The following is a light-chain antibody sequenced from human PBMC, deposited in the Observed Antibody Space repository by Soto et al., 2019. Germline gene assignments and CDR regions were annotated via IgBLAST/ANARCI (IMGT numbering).Light chain of an antibody. CDR3: SSYTSSSTYV. CDR2: EVS. Sequence: QSALTQPASVSGSPGQLITISCTGTSRDVGGYNYVSWYQHHPGKAPKLMIYEVSNRPSGVSNRFSGSKSGNTASLTISGLQAEDEADYYCSSYTSSSTYVFGTGTKLTVL. J-gene: IGLJ1*01. CDR1: SRDVGGYNY. V-gene: IGLV2-14*01.